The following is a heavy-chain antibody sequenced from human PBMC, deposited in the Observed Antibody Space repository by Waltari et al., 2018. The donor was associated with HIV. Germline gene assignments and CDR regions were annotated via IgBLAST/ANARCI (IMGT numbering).Heavy chain of an antibody. CDR2: ISADNGNT. D-gene: IGHD3-3*01. CDR3: ARALWSGYYTPYYFDY. V-gene: IGHV1-18*01. CDR1: GYTFTSYG. J-gene: IGHJ4*02. Sequence: QVQLVQSGAEVKKPGASVKVSCKASGYTFTSYGISWVRQAPGQGLEWMGWISADNGNTNYAQKLQGRVTMTTDTSTSTAYMDLRSLRSDDTAFYYCARALWSGYYTPYYFDYWGQGTLVTVSS.